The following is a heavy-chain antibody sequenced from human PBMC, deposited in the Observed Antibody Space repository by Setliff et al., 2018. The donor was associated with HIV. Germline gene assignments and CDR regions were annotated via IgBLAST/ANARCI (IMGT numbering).Heavy chain of an antibody. V-gene: IGHV4-59*05. CDR3: ATSAESGFGIHWGVFNI. D-gene: IGHD3-10*01. CDR2: IYSSGST. CDR1: DDPISSYY. J-gene: IGHJ3*02. Sequence: PSETLSLTCYVTDDPISSYYWSWVRQPAGKGLEWIGSIYSSGSTYYNPSLKSRVTISVDTSKNQFSLKLKSVTAADTAVYYCATSAESGFGIHWGVFNIWGQGTRVTVS.